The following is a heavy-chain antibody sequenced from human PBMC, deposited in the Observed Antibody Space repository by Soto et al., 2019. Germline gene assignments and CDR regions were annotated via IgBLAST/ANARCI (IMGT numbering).Heavy chain of an antibody. D-gene: IGHD2-2*01. V-gene: IGHV4-4*02. Sequence: QVQLQESGPGLVEPSETLSLTCAVSGGSISETYWWSWVRQPPGQGLQWIEETSHRGTAHYNPSLRSRVTTSMDTSRNQSSLTLIYVTAADSASYDFSRHVGVHGARGFDYCGQGTLVTVSS. J-gene: IGHJ4*02. CDR3: SRHVGVHGARGFDY. CDR1: GGSISETYW. CDR2: TSHRGTA.